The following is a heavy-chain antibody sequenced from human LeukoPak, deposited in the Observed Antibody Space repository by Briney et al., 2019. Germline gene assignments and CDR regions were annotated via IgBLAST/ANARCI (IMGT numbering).Heavy chain of an antibody. CDR2: INPNSGGT. CDR3: ARDLWGYYDILTGLFY. V-gene: IGHV1-2*06. Sequence: GASVKVSCKASGYTFTGYYMHWVRQAPGQGLEWMGLINPNSGGTNYAQKFQGRVTMTRDTSISTAYMELSRLRSDDTAVHYCARDLWGYYDILTGLFYWGQGTLVTVSS. J-gene: IGHJ4*02. CDR1: GYTFTGYY. D-gene: IGHD3-9*01.